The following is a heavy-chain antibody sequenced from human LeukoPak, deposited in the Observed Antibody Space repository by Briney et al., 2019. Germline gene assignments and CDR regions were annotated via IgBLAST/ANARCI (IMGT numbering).Heavy chain of an antibody. CDR3: ARGGWELSY. Sequence: PGGSLRLSCAASGFTVISTYMTGVRQAPGKGLEWGSVIYSGGIAYYADSVQGRFTISRDNSKNTLYLQMNSLRPEDTAVYYCARGGWELSYWGQGTLVTVSS. CDR1: GFTVISTY. CDR2: IYSGGIA. D-gene: IGHD1-26*01. V-gene: IGHV3-53*01. J-gene: IGHJ4*02.